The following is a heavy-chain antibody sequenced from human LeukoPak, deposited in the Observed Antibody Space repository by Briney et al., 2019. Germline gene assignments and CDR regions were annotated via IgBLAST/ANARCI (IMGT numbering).Heavy chain of an antibody. D-gene: IGHD3-22*01. CDR2: FYSSGST. CDR3: ATHPGGDYYDSSGLSY. V-gene: IGHV4-4*07. CDR1: GGSITSYY. Sequence: SETLSLTCTVSGGSITSYYWSWTRHPAGKGLEWIGRFYSSGSTDYNPSLKSRVPISVDASKTQFSLTLNSVTAAAADVAYCATHPGGDYYDSSGLSYGGQGTMVTVS. J-gene: IGHJ4*02.